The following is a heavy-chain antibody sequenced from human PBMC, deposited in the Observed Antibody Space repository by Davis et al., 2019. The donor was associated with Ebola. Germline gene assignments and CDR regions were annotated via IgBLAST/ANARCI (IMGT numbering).Heavy chain of an antibody. D-gene: IGHD6-6*01. J-gene: IGHJ5*02. Sequence: GESLKISCAASGFTVSSNYMSWVRQAPGKGLEWVSVIYSGGSTYYADSVKGRFTISRDNSKNTLYLQMNSLRAEDTAVYYCAKDLFIAARPGWFDPWGQGTLVTVSS. CDR2: IYSGGST. CDR1: GFTVSSNY. CDR3: AKDLFIAARPGWFDP. V-gene: IGHV3-66*01.